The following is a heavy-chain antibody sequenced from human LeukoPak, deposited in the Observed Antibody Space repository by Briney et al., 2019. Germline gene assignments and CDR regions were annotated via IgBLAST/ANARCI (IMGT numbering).Heavy chain of an antibody. CDR1: GLTFNRYW. CDR3: ARDCLGSRFWSGYYLGPDNYFDY. Sequence: PGGSLRLSCVASGLTFNRYWMSWLRQVPGKGLEWVANIKQDGTETHYVDSVKGRFTISRDNAKSSLYLQMNSLRAEDTAVYYCARDCLGSRFWSGYYLGPDNYFDYWGQGSLVTVSS. J-gene: IGHJ4*02. D-gene: IGHD3-3*01. V-gene: IGHV3-7*01. CDR2: IKQDGTET.